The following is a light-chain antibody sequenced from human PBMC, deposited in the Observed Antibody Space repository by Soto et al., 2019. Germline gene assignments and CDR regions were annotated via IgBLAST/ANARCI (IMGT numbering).Light chain of an antibody. Sequence: DIQMTESPSTLSASLGDRVTITCRASQSIFSVLAWYQQKPGKAPKLLIYDVSSLESGVPSRFSASRSGTEFPLPITSLQPDDFATYYCQQYNSYWTFGQGTKVAIK. J-gene: IGKJ1*01. CDR3: QQYNSYWT. V-gene: IGKV1-5*01. CDR1: QSIFSV. CDR2: DVS.